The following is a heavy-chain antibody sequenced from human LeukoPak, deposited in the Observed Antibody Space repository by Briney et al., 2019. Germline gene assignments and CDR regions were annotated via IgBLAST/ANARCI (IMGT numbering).Heavy chain of an antibody. CDR1: GGSISSYY. CDR2: IYYSGST. CDR3: ARYDVGWYYFDY. Sequence: SETLSLTCTVSGGSISSYYWSWIRQPPGKGLEWIGYIYYSGSTNYNPSLKSRVTISVDTPKNQFSLKLSSVTAADTAVYYCARYDVGWYYFDYWGQGTLVTVSS. J-gene: IGHJ4*02. D-gene: IGHD6-19*01. V-gene: IGHV4-59*12.